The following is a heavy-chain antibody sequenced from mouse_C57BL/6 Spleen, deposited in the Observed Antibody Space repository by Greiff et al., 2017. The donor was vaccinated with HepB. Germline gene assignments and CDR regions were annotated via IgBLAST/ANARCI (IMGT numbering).Heavy chain of an antibody. J-gene: IGHJ1*03. CDR1: GYTFTSYW. V-gene: IGHV1-50*01. D-gene: IGHD2-3*01. CDR2: IDPSDSYT. CDR3: ARYDGYYWYFDV. Sequence: QVQLLQPGAELVKPGASVKLSCKASGYTFTSYWMQWVKQRPGQGLEWIGEIDPSDSYTNYNQKFKGKATLTVDTSSSTAYMQLSSLTSEDSAVYYCARYDGYYWYFDVWGTGTTVTVSS.